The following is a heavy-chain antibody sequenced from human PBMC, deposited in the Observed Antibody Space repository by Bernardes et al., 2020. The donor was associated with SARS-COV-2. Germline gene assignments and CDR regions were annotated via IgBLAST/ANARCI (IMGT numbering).Heavy chain of an antibody. D-gene: IGHD1-26*01. CDR1: GGSFSRYY. Sequence: SETLSLTCGVFGGSFSRYYWTWIRQPPGKGLEWIGEINHSGTTNYNVSLNSRVTISIDTYKNQVSLKMRSLTAADTGVYYCARGRGSMDVWAKGTTVTVSS. CDR2: INHSGTT. J-gene: IGHJ6*03. CDR3: ARGRGSMDV. V-gene: IGHV4-34*01.